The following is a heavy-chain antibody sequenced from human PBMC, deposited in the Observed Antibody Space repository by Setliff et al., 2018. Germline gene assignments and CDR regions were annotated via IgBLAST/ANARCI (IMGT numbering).Heavy chain of an antibody. J-gene: IGHJ4*02. CDR3: ARDFGTITMIVVVIGY. CDR2: INPNSGGT. CDR1: GYTFTGYY. Sequence: SVKVSCKASGYTFTGYYMHWVRQAPGQGLEWMGWINPNSGGTNYAQKFQGRVTMTRDTSISTAYMELSRLRSDDTAVYYCARDFGTITMIVVVIGYWGQGTLVTVSS. D-gene: IGHD3-22*01. V-gene: IGHV1-2*02.